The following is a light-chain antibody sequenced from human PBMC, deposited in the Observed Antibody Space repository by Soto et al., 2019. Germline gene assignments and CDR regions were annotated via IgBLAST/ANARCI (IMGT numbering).Light chain of an antibody. CDR2: ENN. J-gene: IGLJ1*01. Sequence: QSVLTQPPSVPEAPGQRDTTSCTGSRSNIGAGYEPHWYQQVPGTAPKLLINENNNRPSGVPDRFSGSKSGTSASLAITGLQAEDEAEYYCQSYDSSLSGYVFGTGTKLTVL. V-gene: IGLV1-40*01. CDR1: RSNIGAGYE. CDR3: QSYDSSLSGYV.